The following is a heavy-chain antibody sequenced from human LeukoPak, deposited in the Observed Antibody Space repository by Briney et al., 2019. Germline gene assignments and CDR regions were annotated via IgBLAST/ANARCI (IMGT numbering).Heavy chain of an antibody. CDR1: GGTFSSYA. Sequence: SVKVSCKASGGTFSSYAISWVRQAPGQGLEWMGGIIPIFGTANYAQKFQGRVTITADESTSTAYMELSSLRSEDTAVYYCAGGRYSRIFYYYYMDVWGKGTTVTVPS. D-gene: IGHD6-13*01. V-gene: IGHV1-69*13. CDR2: IIPIFGTA. J-gene: IGHJ6*03. CDR3: AGGRYSRIFYYYYMDV.